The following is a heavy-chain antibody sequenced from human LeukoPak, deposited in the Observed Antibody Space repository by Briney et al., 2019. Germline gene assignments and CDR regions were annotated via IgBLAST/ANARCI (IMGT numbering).Heavy chain of an antibody. CDR1: GFTFSSYA. CDR2: ISYDGSNK. Sequence: GGSLRLSCAASGFTFSSYAMHWVRQAPGKGLEWVAVISYDGSNKYYADSVKGRFTISRDNSKNTLYLQMNSLRVEDTAVYYCARDRARLLWFGELNYWGQGTLVTVSS. D-gene: IGHD3-10*01. J-gene: IGHJ4*02. V-gene: IGHV3-30*04. CDR3: ARDRARLLWFGELNY.